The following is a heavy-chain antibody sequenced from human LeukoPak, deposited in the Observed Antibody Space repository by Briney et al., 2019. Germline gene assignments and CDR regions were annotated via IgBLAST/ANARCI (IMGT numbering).Heavy chain of an antibody. J-gene: IGHJ4*02. CDR2: INTDNGNT. CDR1: GYTFTSYA. V-gene: IGHV1-3*04. Sequence: ASVKVSCKASGYTFTSYAMHWVRQAPGQRLEWMGWINTDNGNTKYSQKFQGRVTMTRDTSTSTVYMELNSLRSEDTAVYYCARDNHYYDSSGYYSFDYWGQGTLVTVSS. CDR3: ARDNHYYDSSGYYSFDY. D-gene: IGHD3-22*01.